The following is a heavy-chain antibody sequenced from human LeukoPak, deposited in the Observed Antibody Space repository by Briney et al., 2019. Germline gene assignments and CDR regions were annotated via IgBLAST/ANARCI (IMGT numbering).Heavy chain of an antibody. CDR2: ISGSGGST. D-gene: IGHD2-15*01. J-gene: IGHJ4*02. CDR3: AKGSFRGPFDY. Sequence: GGALRLSCPASVLTFSSYAMSWLRQAAGKGGNGVSAISGSGGSTYYQASAKGRFTISRDNSTNALYLEVNSRRPEDTAVYYCAKGSFRGPFDYWGQGTLVTVSS. CDR1: VLTFSSYA. V-gene: IGHV3-23*01.